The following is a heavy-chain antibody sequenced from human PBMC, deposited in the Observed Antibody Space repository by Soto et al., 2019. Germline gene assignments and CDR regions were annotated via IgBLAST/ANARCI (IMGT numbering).Heavy chain of an antibody. J-gene: IGHJ4*02. CDR3: ARVGGFAPPTTDY. Sequence: LSLTCTVSGGSISSGDYYWSCIRQPPGKGLEWIGYIYYSGSTYYNPSLKSRVTISVDTSKNQFSLKLSSVTAADTAVYYCARVGGFAPPTTDYSGQAPLVTVSS. V-gene: IGHV4-30-4*01. CDR1: GGSISSGDYY. D-gene: IGHD3-10*01. CDR2: IYYSGST.